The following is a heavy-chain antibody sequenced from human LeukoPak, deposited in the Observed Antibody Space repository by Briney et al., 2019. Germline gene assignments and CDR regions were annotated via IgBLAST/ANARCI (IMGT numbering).Heavy chain of an antibody. D-gene: IGHD3-3*01. CDR2: IYHSGST. CDR3: ARGVTYSDFWSGSTDAFDI. Sequence: SETLSLTCAVSGGSISSGGYSWSWIRQPPGKGLEWIGYIYHSGSTYYNPSLKSRVTISVDRSKNQFSLKLSSVTAADTAVYYCARGVTYSDFWSGSTDAFDIWGQGTMVTVSS. CDR1: GGSISSGGYS. J-gene: IGHJ3*02. V-gene: IGHV4-30-2*01.